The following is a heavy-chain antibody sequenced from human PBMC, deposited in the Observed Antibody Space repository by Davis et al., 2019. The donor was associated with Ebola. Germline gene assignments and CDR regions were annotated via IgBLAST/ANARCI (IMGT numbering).Heavy chain of an antibody. CDR2: MNDSGSS. CDR1: GGSVTSDSSY. J-gene: IGHJ5*02. CDR3: ARDVKPGSVNYYNLENWFDP. D-gene: IGHD3-10*01. V-gene: IGHV4-61*01. Sequence: PSETLSLTCSVTGGSVTSDSSYWSWIRQSPGKGLEWIGFMNDSGSSKYNPSLKSRVTVSLDTSKSQFSLKLSSVTAADTAVYYCARDVKPGSVNYYNLENWFDPWGQGTLVTVSS.